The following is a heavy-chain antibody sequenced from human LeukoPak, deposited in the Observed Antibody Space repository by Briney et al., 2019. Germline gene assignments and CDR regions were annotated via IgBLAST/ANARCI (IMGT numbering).Heavy chain of an antibody. D-gene: IGHD4-23*01. V-gene: IGHV4-34*01. CDR2: INHSGSS. CDR1: GGSFSGHY. J-gene: IGHJ4*02. Sequence: SETLSLTCAVYGGSFSGHYWSWIRQPPGKGLEWIGEINHSGSSNYNPSLKSRLTISVDTSKNQFSLKLSSVTAADTAVYYCARDRVSVAGTIAFDYWGQGTLVTVSS. CDR3: ARDRVSVAGTIAFDY.